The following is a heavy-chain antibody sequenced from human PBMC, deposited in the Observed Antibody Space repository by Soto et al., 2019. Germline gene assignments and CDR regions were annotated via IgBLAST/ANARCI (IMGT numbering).Heavy chain of an antibody. Sequence: GGSLRLSCAASGFTFSDYYMSWIRQAPGKGLEWVSYISSSGSTIYYADSVKGRFTISRDNAKNSLYLQMNSLRAEDTAVYYCARDPHTAMVPHFDYWGQGTLVTVSS. CDR1: GFTFSDYY. J-gene: IGHJ4*02. CDR3: ARDPHTAMVPHFDY. V-gene: IGHV3-11*01. D-gene: IGHD5-18*01. CDR2: ISSSGSTI.